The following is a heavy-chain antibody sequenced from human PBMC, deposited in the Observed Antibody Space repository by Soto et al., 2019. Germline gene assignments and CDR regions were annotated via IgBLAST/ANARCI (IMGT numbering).Heavy chain of an antibody. D-gene: IGHD1-26*01. J-gene: IGHJ4*02. CDR1: GGTSTIYT. V-gene: IGHV1-69*08. CDR2: IVPLLGVT. CDR3: ATEKYGAGRVGVYF. Sequence: QVPLVQSGAEVKKPGSSMKVSCEASGGTSTIYTITWVRQAPGQGLEWMGRIVPLLGVTNYARNFQGRVTINADTSTGTVYMELSSLRFEDTAVYYCATEKYGAGRVGVYFWGLGTQVTVSS.